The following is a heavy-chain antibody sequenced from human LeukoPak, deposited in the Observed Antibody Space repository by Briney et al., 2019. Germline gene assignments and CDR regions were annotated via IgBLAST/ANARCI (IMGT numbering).Heavy chain of an antibody. J-gene: IGHJ6*02. D-gene: IGHD6-6*01. CDR2: IKQDGSDK. CDR3: ARDCIAARPVVCYGMDV. V-gene: IGHV3-7*03. CDR1: GFTFSNYW. Sequence: PGGSLRLSCAASGFTFSNYWMNWVRQAPGKGLEWVANIKQDGSDKYYVDSVKGRFTISRDNAKNSLYLQMNSLRAEDTAVYYCARDCIAARPVVCYGMDVWGQGTTVTVSS.